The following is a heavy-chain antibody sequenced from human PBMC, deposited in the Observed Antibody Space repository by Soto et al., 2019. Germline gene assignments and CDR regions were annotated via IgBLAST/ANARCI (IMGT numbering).Heavy chain of an antibody. CDR1: GYRFTSYW. V-gene: IGHV5-51*01. D-gene: IGHD3-22*01. J-gene: IGHJ5*02. CDR3: ARKDKSGYFNWFDP. CDR2: IFPSDSDT. Sequence: XESLKLYCRTSGYRFTSYWIALVLQMPGKGLEWMGIIFPSDSDTRYSPSFQGQVTISADRSTSTVFLQWASLKASDTAVYFCARKDKSGYFNWFDPWGQGTLVTVSS.